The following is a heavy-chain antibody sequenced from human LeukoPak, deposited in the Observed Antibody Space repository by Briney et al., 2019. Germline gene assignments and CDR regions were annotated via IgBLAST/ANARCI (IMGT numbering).Heavy chain of an antibody. CDR3: ARGPRYYYDSSGCLDY. Sequence: EASVKVSCKASGYTFTGYYMHWVRQAPGQGLEWMGWINPNSGGTNYAQKFQGRVTMTRDTSISTAYMELSRLRSDDTAVYYCARGPRYYYDSSGCLDYWGQGTLVTVSS. V-gene: IGHV1-2*02. J-gene: IGHJ4*02. CDR2: INPNSGGT. CDR1: GYTFTGYY. D-gene: IGHD3-22*01.